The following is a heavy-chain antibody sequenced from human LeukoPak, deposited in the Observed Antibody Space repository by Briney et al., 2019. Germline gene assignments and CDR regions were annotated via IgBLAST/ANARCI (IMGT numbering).Heavy chain of an antibody. V-gene: IGHV3-23*01. Sequence: GGSLRLSCAASGFTFSSYAMSRVRQAPGKELEWVSAISGSGGSTYYADSVKGRFTISRDNSKNTLYLQMNSLRAEDTAVYYCAKNKHYDFWSGYLFDYWGQGTLVTVSS. CDR1: GFTFSSYA. CDR3: AKNKHYDFWSGYLFDY. D-gene: IGHD3-3*01. J-gene: IGHJ4*02. CDR2: ISGSGGST.